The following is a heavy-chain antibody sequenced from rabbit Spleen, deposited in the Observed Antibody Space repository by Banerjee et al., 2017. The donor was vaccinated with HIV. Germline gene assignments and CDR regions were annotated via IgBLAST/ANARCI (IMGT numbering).Heavy chain of an antibody. J-gene: IGHJ4*01. CDR3: ARVLRTYDDYDL. D-gene: IGHD2-1*01. CDR1: GFSFNSGYD. V-gene: IGHV1S45*01. CDR2: SYAGSSGST. Sequence: QEQLVESGGGLVQPEGSLTLSCTASGFSFNSGYDMCWVRQAPGKGLEWIACSYAGSSGSTYSAIWATGRFTISRTSSTTVTLRMTSLTVADTAAYFCARVLRTYDDYDLWGPGTLVTVS.